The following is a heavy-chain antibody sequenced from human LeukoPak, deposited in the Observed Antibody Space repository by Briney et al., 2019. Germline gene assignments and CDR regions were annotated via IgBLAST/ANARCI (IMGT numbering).Heavy chain of an antibody. CDR3: TRDLGGVGATVFDY. Sequence: GASVKVSCKASGYSFTGYYTHWVRQAPGQGLEWMGWINPSSFDTKYAQKFQGRVTMTRDTSISTAYMELSRLRSDDTAIYYCTRDLGGVGATVFDYWGQGTLVTVSS. J-gene: IGHJ4*02. D-gene: IGHD1-26*01. V-gene: IGHV1-2*02. CDR2: INPSSFDT. CDR1: GYSFTGYY.